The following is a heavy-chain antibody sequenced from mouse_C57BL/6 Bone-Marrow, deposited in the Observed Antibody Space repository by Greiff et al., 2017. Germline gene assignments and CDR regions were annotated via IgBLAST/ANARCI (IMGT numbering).Heavy chain of an antibody. J-gene: IGHJ3*01. V-gene: IGHV1-22*01. CDR1: GFTFTDYY. CDR3: TWFAY. CDR2: INPNNGGT. Sequence: EVQLQQSGPVLVKPGPSVKISCKASGFTFTDYYMHWVKQSHGKSLEWIGYINPNNGGTSYNQKFKGKATLTVNKSSSTAYMELRSLTSEDSAVYYCTWFAYWGQGTLVTVSA.